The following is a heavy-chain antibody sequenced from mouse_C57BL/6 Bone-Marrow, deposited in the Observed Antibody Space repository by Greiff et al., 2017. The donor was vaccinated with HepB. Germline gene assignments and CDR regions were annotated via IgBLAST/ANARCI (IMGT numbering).Heavy chain of an antibody. J-gene: IGHJ3*01. CDR3: AKGPLYYGSSPFAY. Sequence: DVKLVESGGGLVKPGGSLKLSCAASGFTFSDYGMHWVRQAPEKGLEWVAYISSGSSTIYYADTVKGRFTISRDNAKNTLFLQMTSLRSEDTAMYYCAKGPLYYGSSPFAYWGQGTLVTVSA. CDR1: GFTFSDYG. D-gene: IGHD1-1*01. V-gene: IGHV5-17*01. CDR2: ISSGSSTI.